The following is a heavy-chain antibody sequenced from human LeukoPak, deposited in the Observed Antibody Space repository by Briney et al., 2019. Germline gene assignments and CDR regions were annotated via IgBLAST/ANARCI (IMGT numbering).Heavy chain of an antibody. CDR2: INPSGGST. D-gene: IGHD3-3*01. Sequence: GASVKVSCKASGYTFTSYYMHWVRQAPGQGLEWMGVINPSGGSTSYAQKFQGRVTMTRDMSTSTVYMELSSLRSEDTAVYYCARDRGDFWSGYYRHYYYYYMDVWGKGTTVTVSS. CDR1: GYTFTSYY. J-gene: IGHJ6*03. CDR3: ARDRGDFWSGYYRHYYYYYMDV. V-gene: IGHV1-46*01.